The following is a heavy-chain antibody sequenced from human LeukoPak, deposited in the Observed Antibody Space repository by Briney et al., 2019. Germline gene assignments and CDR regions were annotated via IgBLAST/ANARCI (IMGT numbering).Heavy chain of an antibody. D-gene: IGHD4-23*01. CDR3: AKLVTHFDY. J-gene: IGHJ4*02. CDR2: ISGSGGSA. V-gene: IGHV3-23*01. CDR1: GFTFSSYA. Sequence: PGGSLRLSCAASGFTFSSYAMSWVRQAPGKGLEWVSGISGSGGSAYYADSVKGRFTISGDNSKNTLYLQMNSLRAEDTAVYYCAKLVTHFDYWGQGTLVTVSS.